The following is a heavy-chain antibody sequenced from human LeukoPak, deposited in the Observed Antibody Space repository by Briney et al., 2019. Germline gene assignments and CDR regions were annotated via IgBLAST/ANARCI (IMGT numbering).Heavy chain of an antibody. CDR2: ISSSGSTI. Sequence: GGSLRLSCAASGFTFSSYEMNWVRQAPGKGLEWVSYISSSGSTIYYADSVKGRFTISRDNAKNSLYLQMNSLRAEDTAVYYCARDRFRSLYGDYGLDYWGQGTLVTVSS. J-gene: IGHJ4*02. CDR1: GFTFSSYE. V-gene: IGHV3-48*03. CDR3: ARDRFRSLYGDYGLDY. D-gene: IGHD4-17*01.